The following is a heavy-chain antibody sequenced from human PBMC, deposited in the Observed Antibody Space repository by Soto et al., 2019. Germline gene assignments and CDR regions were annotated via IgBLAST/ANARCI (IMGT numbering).Heavy chain of an antibody. CDR3: ARHPRDDYNYGGSGIFDY. CDR1: GGSISSRTFW. J-gene: IGHJ4*02. V-gene: IGHV4-39*01. Sequence: QLQLQESGPGLVKPSETLSLTCSVSGGSISSRTFWWAWIRQPPGKGRGWIGDMYYSGSSYSSPSLKSRVTLSVDTSKNQLSLKLNSVTAADTAVYYCARHPRDDYNYGGSGIFDYWGQGTLVTVSS. D-gene: IGHD4-4*01. CDR2: MYYSGSS.